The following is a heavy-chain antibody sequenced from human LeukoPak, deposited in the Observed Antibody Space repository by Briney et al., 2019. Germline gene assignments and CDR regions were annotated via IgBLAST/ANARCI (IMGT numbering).Heavy chain of an antibody. Sequence: GGSLRLSCAASGFTFSSYAMSWVRQAPGKGLEWVSGVSGSGGNTHYADSVKGRFTISRDNSKNTLYLQMNSLRTEDTAVYYCARREGGTTLDYWGQGTLVTVSS. D-gene: IGHD1-26*01. CDR2: VSGSGGNT. CDR3: ARREGGTTLDY. J-gene: IGHJ4*02. CDR1: GFTFSSYA. V-gene: IGHV3-23*01.